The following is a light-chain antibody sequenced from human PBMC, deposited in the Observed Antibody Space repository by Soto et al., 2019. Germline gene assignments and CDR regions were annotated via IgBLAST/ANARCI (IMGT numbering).Light chain of an antibody. CDR3: QHHNSYSQT. Sequence: DIQMTQSPPTLSASVGDRVTITCRASQSIRHYLAWYQQMPGKAPKLLIYGASTLQSGVPSRFSGSGSGTDCTLTISSLQPDDFGTYFCQHHNSYSQTFGQGTKVEIK. CDR1: QSIRHY. V-gene: IGKV1-5*01. CDR2: GAS. J-gene: IGKJ1*01.